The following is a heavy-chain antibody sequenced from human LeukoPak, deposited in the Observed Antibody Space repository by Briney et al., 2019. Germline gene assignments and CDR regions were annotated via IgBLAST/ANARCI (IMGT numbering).Heavy chain of an antibody. CDR3: ARAYSSSWYDFGYYYYYMNV. V-gene: IGHV4-59*11. Sequence: PSETLSLTCTVSGGSISSHYWSWIRQPPGKGLEWIGYIYYSGSTNYNPSLKSRVTISVDTSKNQFSLKLSSVTAADTAVYYCARAYSSSWYDFGYYYYYMNVWGKGTTVTVSS. CDR2: IYYSGST. J-gene: IGHJ6*03. CDR1: GGSISSHY. D-gene: IGHD6-13*01.